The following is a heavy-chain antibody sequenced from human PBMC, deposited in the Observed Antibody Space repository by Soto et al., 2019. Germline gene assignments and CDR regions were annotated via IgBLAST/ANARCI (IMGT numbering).Heavy chain of an antibody. V-gene: IGHV1-69*02. CDR3: ASLGCSSTSCLNNSFDY. D-gene: IGHD2-2*01. J-gene: IGHJ4*02. CDR2: IIPILGIA. CDR1: GGTFSSYT. Sequence: ASVKVSCKASGGTFSSYTISWVRQAPGQGLEWMGRIIPILGIANYAQKFQGRVTITADKSTSTAYMELSSLRSEDTAVYYCASLGCSSTSCLNNSFDYWGQGTLVTVSS.